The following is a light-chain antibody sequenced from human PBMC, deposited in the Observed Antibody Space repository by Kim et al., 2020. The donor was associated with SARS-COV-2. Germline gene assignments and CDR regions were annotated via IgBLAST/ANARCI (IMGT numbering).Light chain of an antibody. CDR1: QSVNVK. Sequence: ERVMTQSPATLSVSPGERATLSCRASQSVNVKLAWYQQKPGQAPRLLIYDASTRATGIPARFSGSGSGTEFTLTISSLQSEDFAVYYCQQYNNWPLPFGGGTKVDIK. J-gene: IGKJ4*01. CDR2: DAS. CDR3: QQYNNWPLP. V-gene: IGKV3-15*01.